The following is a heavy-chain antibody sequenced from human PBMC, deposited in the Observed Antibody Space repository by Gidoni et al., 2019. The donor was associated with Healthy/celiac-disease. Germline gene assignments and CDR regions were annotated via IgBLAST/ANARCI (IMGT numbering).Heavy chain of an antibody. D-gene: IGHD3-3*01. J-gene: IGHJ4*02. Sequence: SSYGMHWVRQAPGKGLEWVAVISEDGSNKYYADSVKGRFTISRDNSKNTLYLQMNSLRAEDTAVYYCAKARVRDLWSGYPANYFDYWGQGTLVTVSS. CDR1: SSYG. V-gene: IGHV3-30*18. CDR2: ISEDGSNK. CDR3: AKARVRDLWSGYPANYFDY.